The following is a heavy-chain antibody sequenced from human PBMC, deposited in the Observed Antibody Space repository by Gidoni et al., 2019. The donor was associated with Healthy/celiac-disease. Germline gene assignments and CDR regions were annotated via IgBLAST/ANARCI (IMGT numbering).Heavy chain of an antibody. CDR3: ARGRSSIAARFLRGYYFDY. J-gene: IGHJ4*02. Sequence: QVQLQQWGAGLLKPSETLSLTCAVYGGSFRGYYWSWIRQPPGKGLEWIGEINHSGSTNYNPSLKSRVTISVDTSKNQFSLKLSSVTAADTAVYYCARGRSSIAARFLRGYYFDYWGQGTLVTVSS. D-gene: IGHD6-6*01. V-gene: IGHV4-34*01. CDR1: GGSFRGYY. CDR2: INHSGST.